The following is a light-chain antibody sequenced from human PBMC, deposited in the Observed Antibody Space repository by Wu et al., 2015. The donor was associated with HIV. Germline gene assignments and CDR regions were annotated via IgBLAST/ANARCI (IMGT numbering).Light chain of an antibody. Sequence: DIQMTQSPSSLSASVRDRVTITCRASQSISNSLNWYQQKPGEAPKLLIYAASSLQSGVPSRFSGSGSGTDFTLTISSLQPEDFATYYCQQSYSTPLTFGGGTKVEIK. J-gene: IGKJ4*01. V-gene: IGKV1-39*01. CDR1: QSISNS. CDR3: QQSYSTPLT. CDR2: AAS.